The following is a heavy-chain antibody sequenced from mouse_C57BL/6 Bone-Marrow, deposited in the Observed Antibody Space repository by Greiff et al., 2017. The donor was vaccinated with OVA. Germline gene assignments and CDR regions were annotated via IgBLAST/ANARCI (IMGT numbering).Heavy chain of an antibody. J-gene: IGHJ2*01. CDR2: ISYDGSN. CDR3: ARALYGNSYFDY. Sequence: EVKLEESGPGLVKPSQSLSLTCSVTGYSITSGYYWNWIRQFPGNKLEWMGYISYDGSNNYNPSLKNRISITRDTSKNQFFLKLNSVTTEDTATYYCARALYGNSYFDYWGQGTTLTVSS. V-gene: IGHV3-6*01. D-gene: IGHD2-1*01. CDR1: GYSITSGYY.